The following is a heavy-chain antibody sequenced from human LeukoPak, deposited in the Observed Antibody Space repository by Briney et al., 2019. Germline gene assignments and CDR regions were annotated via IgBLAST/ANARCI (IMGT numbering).Heavy chain of an antibody. CDR2: ISGRGGST. J-gene: IGHJ4*02. D-gene: IGHD2-15*01. CDR1: GFTYPNFA. CDR3: AKGETEGGGLAHAY. V-gene: IGHV3-23*01. Sequence: GGSLRLSCAASGFTYPNFAMSWVRQAPGKGLEWVSAISGRGGSTYYADAVKGRFTISRDNSKNTLYLQMNSLSAGDTAEYYCAKGETEGGGLAHAYWGQGTLVTVSS.